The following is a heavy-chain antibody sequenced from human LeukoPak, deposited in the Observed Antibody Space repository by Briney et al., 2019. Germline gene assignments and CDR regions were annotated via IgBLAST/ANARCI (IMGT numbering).Heavy chain of an antibody. J-gene: IGHJ6*02. CDR2: VHYTGST. CDR1: GGSISSSSYC. Sequence: PSETLSLTCTVSGGSISSSSYCWGWIRRPPGKGLEWLGSVHYTGSTCYKTSLKSRLTVDMDTSRNQFSLRLSSVTAADTAVYYCARTSHSGYMVRGVLYYGMDVWGQGTTVTVSS. CDR3: ARTSHSGYMVRGVLYYGMDV. V-gene: IGHV4-39*01. D-gene: IGHD3-10*01.